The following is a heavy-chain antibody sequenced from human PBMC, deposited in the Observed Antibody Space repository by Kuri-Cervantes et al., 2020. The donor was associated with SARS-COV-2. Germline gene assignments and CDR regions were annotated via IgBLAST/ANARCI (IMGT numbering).Heavy chain of an antibody. D-gene: IGHD5-18*01. CDR2: IIPTFDTA. CDR3: ARNRRTGGYSFGFDL. V-gene: IGHV1-69*13. J-gene: IGHJ4*02. CDR1: GGTFSSYS. Sequence: SVKVSCKASGGTFSSYSVNWVRQAPGQGLEWMGRIIPTFDTATYAQKFQGRVTFTADESSSTVHMELSRLRFDDTAVFYCARNRRTGGYSFGFDLWGQGTLVTVSS.